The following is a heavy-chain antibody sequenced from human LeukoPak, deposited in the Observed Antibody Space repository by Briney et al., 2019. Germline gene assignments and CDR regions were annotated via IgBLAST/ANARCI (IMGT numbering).Heavy chain of an antibody. V-gene: IGHV4-59*01. J-gene: IGHJ4*02. CDR1: GGSISSYY. CDR3: ARAPVGATTGYFDY. CDR2: IYYSGST. D-gene: IGHD1-26*01. Sequence: PSETLSLTCTVSGGSISSYYWSWIRQPPGKGLEWIGYIYYSGSTNYNPSLKSRVTISVDTSKNQFSLKLSSVTAANTAVYYCARAPVGATTGYFDYWGQGTLVTVSS.